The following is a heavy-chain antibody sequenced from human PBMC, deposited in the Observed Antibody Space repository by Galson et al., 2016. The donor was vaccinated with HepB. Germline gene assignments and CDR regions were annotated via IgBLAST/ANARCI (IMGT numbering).Heavy chain of an antibody. CDR1: GFTFNDYT. J-gene: IGHJ6*03. CDR3: AKEGRYEGHFYVDV. D-gene: IGHD5-12*01. Sequence: SLRLSCAASGFTFNDYTMHWVRQAPGKGLEWVAVIWPDATNEYYGDAVKGRFTISRDNSKNTLYLQMNSLRVDDTAVYYCAKEGRYEGHFYVDVWGEGTTVTVSS. V-gene: IGHV3-33*06. CDR2: IWPDATNE.